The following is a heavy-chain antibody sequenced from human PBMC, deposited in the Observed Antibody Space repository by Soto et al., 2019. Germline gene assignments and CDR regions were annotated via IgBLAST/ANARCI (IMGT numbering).Heavy chain of an antibody. Sequence: QVQLQQSGPGRVKPSGTLSLTCDVAGDSISSSNWWSWVRQPPGKGLEWIGEIYHSGSTNYNPSLKSRVSMSVDRSKRQVSLKLSSVTAADTAVYYCARIPERRGGGRFDPWGQGTLVIVSS. J-gene: IGHJ5*02. V-gene: IGHV4-4*02. CDR2: IYHSGST. CDR1: GDSISSSNW. CDR3: ARIPERRGGGRFDP. D-gene: IGHD3-16*01.